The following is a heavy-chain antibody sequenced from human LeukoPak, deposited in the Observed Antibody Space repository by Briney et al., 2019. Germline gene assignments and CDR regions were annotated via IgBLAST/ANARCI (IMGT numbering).Heavy chain of an antibody. CDR2: INYSGST. D-gene: IGHD2-15*01. CDR1: GGSFSGYY. CDR3: ARGLFGGSGAG. Sequence: SETLSLTCAVYGGSFSGYYWSWIRQPPGKGLEWIGEINYSGSTNYNPSLKSRVTISVDTSKNQFSLKLSSVTAADTAVYYCARGLFGGSGAGWGQGTLVTVSS. J-gene: IGHJ4*02. V-gene: IGHV4-34*01.